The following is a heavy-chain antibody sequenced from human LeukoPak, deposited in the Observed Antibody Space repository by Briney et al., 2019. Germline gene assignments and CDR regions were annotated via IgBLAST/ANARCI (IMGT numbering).Heavy chain of an antibody. CDR3: ARVGERDGYNYGAFDI. CDR1: GYSISSGYY. J-gene: IGHJ3*02. Sequence: SETLSLTCTVSGYSISSGYYWGWIRQPPGKGLEWIGSIYHSGSTYYNPSLKSRVTISVDTSKNQFSLKLSSVTAADTAVYYCARVGERDGYNYGAFDIWGQGTMVTVSS. D-gene: IGHD5-24*01. CDR2: IYHSGST. V-gene: IGHV4-38-2*02.